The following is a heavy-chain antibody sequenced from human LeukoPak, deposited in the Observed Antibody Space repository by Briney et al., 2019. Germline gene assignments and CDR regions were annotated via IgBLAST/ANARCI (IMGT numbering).Heavy chain of an antibody. CDR2: ISGSGGST. D-gene: IGHD3-3*01. J-gene: IGHJ6*03. V-gene: IGHV3-23*01. CDR3: AREYDFWSGYSGNYYMDV. CDR1: GFTFSSYG. Sequence: PGGSLRLSCAASGFTFSSYGMSWVRQAPGKGLEWVSAISGSGGSTYYADSVKGRFTISRDNSKNTLYLQMNSLRAEDTAVYYCAREYDFWSGYSGNYYMDVWGKGTTVTVSS.